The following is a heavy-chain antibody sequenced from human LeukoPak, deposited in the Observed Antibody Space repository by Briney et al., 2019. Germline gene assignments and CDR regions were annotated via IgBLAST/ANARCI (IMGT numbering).Heavy chain of an antibody. CDR3: AKSRISFSGQADH. CDR2: ISGSGGST. D-gene: IGHD5-12*01. Sequence: PGGSLRLSCAASGFTFSSYAMSWVRQAPGKGLEWVSAISGSGGSTYYADSVKGGFTISRDNSKNTLYLQMNSLRAEDTAVYYCAKSRISFSGQADHWGQGTLVTVSS. V-gene: IGHV3-23*01. J-gene: IGHJ4*02. CDR1: GFTFSSYA.